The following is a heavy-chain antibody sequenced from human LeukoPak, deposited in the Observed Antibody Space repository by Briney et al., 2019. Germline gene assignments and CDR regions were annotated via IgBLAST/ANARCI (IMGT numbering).Heavy chain of an antibody. V-gene: IGHV3-21*01. CDR2: ISSSSYI. CDR1: GFTFSSYA. Sequence: GASLRLPCAASGFTFSSYAMSWVRQAPGKGLEWVSSISSSSYIYYADSVKGRFTISRGNAKNSLYLQMNSLRAEDTAVYYCARDQNNWNEKDYWGQGTLVTVSS. D-gene: IGHD1-1*01. CDR3: ARDQNNWNEKDY. J-gene: IGHJ4*02.